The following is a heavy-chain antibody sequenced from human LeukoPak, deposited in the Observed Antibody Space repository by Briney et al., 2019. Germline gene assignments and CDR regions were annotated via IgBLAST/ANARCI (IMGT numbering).Heavy chain of an antibody. J-gene: IGHJ6*02. Sequence: GGSLRLSCAASGFTFSAHYMDWVRQAPGKGLEWVANIKQDGSEKYYVDSVKGRFTISRDNAKNSLYLQMNSLRAEDAAVYYCARDLTGRGYYYYGMDVWGQGTTVTVSS. D-gene: IGHD3-10*01. V-gene: IGHV3-7*01. CDR1: GFTFSAHY. CDR3: ARDLTGRGYYYYGMDV. CDR2: IKQDGSEK.